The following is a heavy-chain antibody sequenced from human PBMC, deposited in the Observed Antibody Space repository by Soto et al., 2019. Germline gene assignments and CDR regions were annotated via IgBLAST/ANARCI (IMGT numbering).Heavy chain of an antibody. CDR3: ARGAVEFDTFDL. CDR2: TYLRSKWYN. V-gene: IGHV6-1*01. D-gene: IGHD3-10*01. CDR1: GDSVSSNSAT. J-gene: IGHJ3*01. Sequence: QLQQPGPVLVKPSQTLSLTCGISGDSVSSNSATWNWIRQSPSRCLEWLGRTYLRSKWYNEYAVSVNSRIAISTDTSKTHFSIQLSSVTPEDTAVYFCARGAVEFDTFDLWGQGTVVTVSS.